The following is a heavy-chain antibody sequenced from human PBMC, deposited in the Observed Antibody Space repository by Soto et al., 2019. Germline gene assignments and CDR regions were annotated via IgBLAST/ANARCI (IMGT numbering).Heavy chain of an antibody. CDR2: IYWDDDH. V-gene: IGHV2-5*02. CDR3: AREVYYSSYFDS. D-gene: IGHD3-10*01. Sequence: QITLKESGPTLVRPTQTLTLTCTFSGFSLSTNGVGVGWIRQPPGKDLEWLALIYWDDDHRYSPSLKTRLTITKDTSKNLVGLTMTKLDPADTATYYCAREVYYSSYFDSWGQGTLVTVSS. CDR1: GFSLSTNGVG. J-gene: IGHJ4*02.